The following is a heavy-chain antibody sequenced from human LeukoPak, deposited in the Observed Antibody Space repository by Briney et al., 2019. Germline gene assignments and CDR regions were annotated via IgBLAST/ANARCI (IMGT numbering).Heavy chain of an antibody. CDR2: IKQDGSEK. CDR3: ARDQLADIVVVPAAFDY. Sequence: GGSPRLSCAASGFTFSSYWMSWVRQAPGKGLEWVANIKQDGSEKYYVDSVKGRFTISRDNAKNSLYLQMNSLRAEDTAVYYCARDQLADIVVVPAAFDYWGQGTLVTVSS. CDR1: GFTFSSYW. V-gene: IGHV3-7*01. D-gene: IGHD2-2*01. J-gene: IGHJ4*02.